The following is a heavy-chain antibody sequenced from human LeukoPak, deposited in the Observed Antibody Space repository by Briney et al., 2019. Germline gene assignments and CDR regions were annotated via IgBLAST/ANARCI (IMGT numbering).Heavy chain of an antibody. J-gene: IGHJ4*02. CDR2: INAGNGNT. CDR3: ARGIWSRTVSSYYFDH. CDR1: GYTFTNYA. Sequence: ASVKVSCKASGYTFTNYAMQWVRQAPGQRLEWMGWINAGNGNTRYSQRFQGRVTITRDTSASTAYMEVTSLRSEDTAVYYCARGIWSRTVSSYYFDHWGQGTLVTVSS. D-gene: IGHD3-3*01. V-gene: IGHV1-3*01.